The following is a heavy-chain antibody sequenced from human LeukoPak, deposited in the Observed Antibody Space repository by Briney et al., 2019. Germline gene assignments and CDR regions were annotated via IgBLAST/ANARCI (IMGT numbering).Heavy chain of an antibody. CDR1: GCTFSSYA. CDR2: IIPIIGIA. Sequence: GASVKVSCKASGCTFSSYAISWVRQAPGQGLEWMGRIIPIIGIANYAQKFQGRVTITADKSTSTAYMELSSLRSEDTAVSYCARASIVVTSSHAFDIWGQGTMVTVSS. V-gene: IGHV1-69*04. J-gene: IGHJ3*02. D-gene: IGHD2-21*01. CDR3: ARASIVVTSSHAFDI.